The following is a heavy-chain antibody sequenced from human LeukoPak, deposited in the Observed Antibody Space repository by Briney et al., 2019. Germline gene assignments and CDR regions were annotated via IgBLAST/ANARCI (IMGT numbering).Heavy chain of an antibody. CDR1: GFTFSSYG. CDR3: ARTTPYILVLPAAMDY. V-gene: IGHV3-30*03. Sequence: PGGSLRLSCVASGFTFSSYGMHWVRRAPGKGLEWVAVILYDGSNKYYADSVKGRFTISRDNAKNSLYLQMNSLRAEDTAVYHCARTTPYILVLPAAMDYWGQGTLVTVSS. CDR2: ILYDGSNK. D-gene: IGHD2-2*01. J-gene: IGHJ4*02.